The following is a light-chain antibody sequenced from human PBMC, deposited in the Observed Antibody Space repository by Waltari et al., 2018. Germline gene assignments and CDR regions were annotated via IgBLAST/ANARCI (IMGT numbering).Light chain of an antibody. Sequence: SYELPQPPSVSVSPGQTARITCSGDALPKQYAYWYQQRPGQAPGLVIYKDNERPSGIPEQFSGSSSGTTVTLTISGVQAEDEADYYCQSTDSSGTYVVFGGGTKLTVL. CDR1: ALPKQY. CDR3: QSTDSSGTYVV. V-gene: IGLV3-25*03. CDR2: KDN. J-gene: IGLJ2*01.